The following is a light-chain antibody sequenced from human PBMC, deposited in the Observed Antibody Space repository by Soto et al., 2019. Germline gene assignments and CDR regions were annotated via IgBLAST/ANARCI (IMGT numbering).Light chain of an antibody. CDR3: AAWDDSLSAV. J-gene: IGLJ7*01. V-gene: IGLV1-44*01. CDR2: SNN. Sequence: QSVLTQPPSASGTPGQRVTISCSGSSSNIGSNTVNWYQQLPGTAPKLLIYSNNQRPSGVTDRFSGSKSGTSASLAISGLQSEEEADYYCAAWDDSLSAVFGGGTQLTVL. CDR1: SSNIGSNT.